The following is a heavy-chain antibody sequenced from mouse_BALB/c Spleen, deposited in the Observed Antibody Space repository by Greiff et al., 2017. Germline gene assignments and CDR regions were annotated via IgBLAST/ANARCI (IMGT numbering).Heavy chain of an antibody. Sequence: VQLQQSGPELVKPGASVKISCKASGYTFTDYNMHWVKQSHGKSLEWIGYIYPYNGGTGYNQKFKSKATLTVDNSSSTAYMELRSLTSEDSAVYYCARENYRYYFDYWGQGTTLTVSS. V-gene: IGHV1S29*02. J-gene: IGHJ2*01. CDR3: ARENYRYYFDY. CDR2: IYPYNGGT. D-gene: IGHD2-14*01. CDR1: GYTFTDYN.